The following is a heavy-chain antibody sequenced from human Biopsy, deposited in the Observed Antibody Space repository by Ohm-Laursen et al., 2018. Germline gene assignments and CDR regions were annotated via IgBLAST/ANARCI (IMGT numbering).Heavy chain of an antibody. J-gene: IGHJ3*02. Sequence: GSLRLSCTASGFTFSDYYMNWFRRAPGKGLEWIAYIHKDSTTEYYADSVRGRFSISRDNAQKSLYLQMNSLRAEDTAVYYCARGNYYYDSSGLESYDAFDIWGQGTMVTVSS. CDR1: GFTFSDYY. CDR2: IHKDSTTE. V-gene: IGHV3-11*01. D-gene: IGHD3-22*01. CDR3: ARGNYYYDSSGLESYDAFDI.